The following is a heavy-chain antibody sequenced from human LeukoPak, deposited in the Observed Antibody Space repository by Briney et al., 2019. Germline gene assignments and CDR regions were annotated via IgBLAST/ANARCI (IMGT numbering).Heavy chain of an antibody. CDR1: GGSFSGYY. D-gene: IGHD1-1*01. Sequence: SETLSLTCAVYGGSFSGYYWSWIRQPPGKGLEWIGEINHSGSTNYNPSLKRRVTISVDTSKNQFSLRLSSVTAADTAVYYCASPNWYDLHFDYWGQGTVVTVLS. V-gene: IGHV4-34*01. CDR2: INHSGST. CDR3: ASPNWYDLHFDY. J-gene: IGHJ4*02.